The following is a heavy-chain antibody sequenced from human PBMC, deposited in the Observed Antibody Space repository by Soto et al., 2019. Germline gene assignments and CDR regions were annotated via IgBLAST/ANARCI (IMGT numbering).Heavy chain of an antibody. J-gene: IGHJ4*02. D-gene: IGHD3-22*01. CDR3: ARDGSDSSVYYYVDN. V-gene: IGHV3-33*01. CDR1: GFTFSSYG. Sequence: QVQLVESGGGVVQPGRSLRLSCAASGFTFSSYGMHWVRQAPGKGLEWVALIWYDGSKKYHADSVKGRFTISGDNSKNTLYLQMNSLRAEDTAVYYCARDGSDSSVYYYVDNWGQGALVTVSS. CDR2: IWYDGSKK.